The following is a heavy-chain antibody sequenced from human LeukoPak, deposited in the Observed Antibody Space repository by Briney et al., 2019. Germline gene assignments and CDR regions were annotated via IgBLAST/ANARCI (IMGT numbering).Heavy chain of an antibody. V-gene: IGHV4-34*01. D-gene: IGHD5-18*01. CDR3: ARISRFGYNYGYYYMDV. J-gene: IGHJ6*03. Sequence: SETLSLTCGVYGGSFSAYYWSWIRQPPGKGLEWIGEINHSGSSNYNPSLKSRVTISLDTPKNQFSLKLSSVTAADTAVYYCARISRFGYNYGYYYMDVWGKGTTVSVSS. CDR2: INHSGSS. CDR1: GGSFSAYY.